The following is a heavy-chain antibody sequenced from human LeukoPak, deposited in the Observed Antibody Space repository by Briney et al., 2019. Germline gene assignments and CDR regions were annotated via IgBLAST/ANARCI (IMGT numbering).Heavy chain of an antibody. D-gene: IGHD6-13*01. Sequence: GGSLRLSCAASGFAFSGSTMHWVRQASGKGLGWVGRIRSKANSYATAYAASVTGRFTISRDDSKNTAYLQMNSLKTEDTAVYYCTRGGGSWGGGVDYWGQGTLVTVSS. CDR2: IRSKANSYAT. CDR3: TRGGGSWGGGVDY. CDR1: GFAFSGST. J-gene: IGHJ4*02. V-gene: IGHV3-73*01.